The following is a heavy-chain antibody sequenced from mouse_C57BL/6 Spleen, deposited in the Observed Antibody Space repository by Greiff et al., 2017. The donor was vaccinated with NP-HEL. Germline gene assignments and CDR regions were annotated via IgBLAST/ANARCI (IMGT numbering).Heavy chain of an antibody. V-gene: IGHV1-76*01. D-gene: IGHD1-1*01. Sequence: VQLKESGAELVRPGASVKLSCKASGYTFTDYYINWVKQRPGQGLEWIARIYPGSGNTYYNEKFKGKATLTAEQSSSTAYMQLSSLTSEDSAVYFCAYYGSFYAMDYWGQGTSVTVSS. CDR2: IYPGSGNT. CDR3: AYYGSFYAMDY. CDR1: GYTFTDYY. J-gene: IGHJ4*01.